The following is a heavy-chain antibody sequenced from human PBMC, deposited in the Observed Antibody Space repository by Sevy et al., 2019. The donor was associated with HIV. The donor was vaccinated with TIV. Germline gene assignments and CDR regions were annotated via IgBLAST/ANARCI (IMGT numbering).Heavy chain of an antibody. CDR1: GFPFSSYD. J-gene: IGHJ6*02. Sequence: GESLKISCTASGFPFSSYDMNWVRQAPGQGLEWISSISSSSNFVYQADSVKGRFTISRDNAKISLFLQMNSLTVEDTAVYYCARDRGVPRTRGSYQYGMDVWGQGTTVTVSS. CDR3: ARDRGVPRTRGSYQYGMDV. CDR2: ISSSSNFV. V-gene: IGHV3-21*06. D-gene: IGHD3-16*01.